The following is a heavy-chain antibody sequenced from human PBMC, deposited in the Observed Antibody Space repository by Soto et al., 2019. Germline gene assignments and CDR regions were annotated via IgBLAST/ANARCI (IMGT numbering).Heavy chain of an antibody. Sequence: GGSLRLSCAASGFTFSSYAMSWVRQAPGKGLEWVSAISGSGGSTYYADSVMGRFTISRDKSKNTLYLQMNSLRAEDTAVYYCAKTPTYYYDSSGSPNYFDYWGQGTLVTVSS. D-gene: IGHD3-22*01. CDR2: ISGSGGST. V-gene: IGHV3-23*01. CDR1: GFTFSSYA. CDR3: AKTPTYYYDSSGSPNYFDY. J-gene: IGHJ4*02.